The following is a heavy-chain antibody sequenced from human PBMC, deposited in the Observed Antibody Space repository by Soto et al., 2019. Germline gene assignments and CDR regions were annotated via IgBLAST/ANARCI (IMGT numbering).Heavy chain of an antibody. J-gene: IGHJ4*02. V-gene: IGHV4-59*01. D-gene: IGHD2-2*01. CDR1: CGSISSYY. Sequence: SETLSLTCTVSCGSISSYYWTSIRQPPGKGLEWIGYIYYSGSTNYNPSLKSRVTISVDTSKNQFSLKLSSVTAADTAVYYCARVVGTFSAPDYWGQGTLVTVSS. CDR2: IYYSGST. CDR3: ARVVGTFSAPDY.